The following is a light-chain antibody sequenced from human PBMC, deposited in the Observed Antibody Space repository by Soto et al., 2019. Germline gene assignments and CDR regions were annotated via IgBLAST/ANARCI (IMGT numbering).Light chain of an antibody. CDR1: QSVRNSY. J-gene: IGKJ5*01. CDR3: QEPSYGPPIT. CDR2: GAY. V-gene: IGKV3D-20*02. Sequence: EIVLTQSPGTLSLSPGESATLSCRASQSVRNSYLAWYQQKPGQAPRLLIYGAYTRATGIPVRFSGSGSGTDFTLIISRLEPEAFAVYDCQEPSYGPPITFGQGTRLGSK.